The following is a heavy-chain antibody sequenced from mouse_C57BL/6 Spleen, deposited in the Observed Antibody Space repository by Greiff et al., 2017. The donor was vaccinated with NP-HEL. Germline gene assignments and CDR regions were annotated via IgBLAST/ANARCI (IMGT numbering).Heavy chain of an antibody. CDR1: GYAFSSYW. V-gene: IGHV1-80*01. Sequence: VQLQQSGAELVKPGASVKISCKASGYAFSSYWMNWVKQRPGKGLEWIGQIYPGDGDTNYNGKFKGKATLTADKSSSTAYMQLSSLTSEDSAVYFCARSSPYGNYCYFDVWGTGTTVTVSS. D-gene: IGHD2-1*01. CDR2: IYPGDGDT. J-gene: IGHJ1*03. CDR3: ARSSPYGNYCYFDV.